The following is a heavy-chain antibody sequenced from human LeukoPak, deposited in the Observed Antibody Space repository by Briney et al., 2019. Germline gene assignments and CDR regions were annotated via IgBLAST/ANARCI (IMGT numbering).Heavy chain of an antibody. V-gene: IGHV4-30-4*01. CDR2: IYYSGST. Sequence: PSETLSLTCTVSGGSISSGDYYWSWIRQPPGKGLEWLGYIYYSGSTYYNPSLKSRVTISVDTSKNQFSLKLSSVTAADTAVYYCARNKDYYYYGMDVWGQGTTVTVSS. D-gene: IGHD1/OR15-1a*01. CDR3: ARNKDYYYYGMDV. CDR1: GGSISSGDYY. J-gene: IGHJ6*02.